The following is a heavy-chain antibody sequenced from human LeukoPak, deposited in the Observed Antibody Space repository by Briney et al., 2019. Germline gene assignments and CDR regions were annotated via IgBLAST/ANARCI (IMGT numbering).Heavy chain of an antibody. CDR2: MNPNSGNT. D-gene: IGHD6-25*01. V-gene: IGHV1-8*01. Sequence: GASVKVSCKASGYTFTSYDINWVRQATGQGLEWMGWMNPNSGNTGYAQKFQGRVTMTRNTSISTAYMELSSLRSEDTAVYYCARGKRLRQRLYWFDPWGQGTLVTVSS. CDR3: ARGKRLRQRLYWFDP. CDR1: GYTFTSYD. J-gene: IGHJ5*01.